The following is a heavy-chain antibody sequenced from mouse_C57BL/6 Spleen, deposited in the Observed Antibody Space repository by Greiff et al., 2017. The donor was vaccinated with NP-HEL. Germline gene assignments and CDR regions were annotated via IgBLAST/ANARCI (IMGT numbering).Heavy chain of an antibody. V-gene: IGHV1-69*01. J-gene: IGHJ2*01. CDR3: ARRDSYDGYGGDD. CDR2: IDPSDSYT. D-gene: IGHD2-3*01. Sequence: QVQLPQPGAELVMPGASVKLSCKASGYTFTSYWMHWVKQRPGQGLEWIGEIDPSDSYTNYNQKFKGKSTLTVDKSSSTAYMQLRSLTSEDSAVYYCARRDSYDGYGGDDWGQGTTLTVSS. CDR1: GYTFTSYW.